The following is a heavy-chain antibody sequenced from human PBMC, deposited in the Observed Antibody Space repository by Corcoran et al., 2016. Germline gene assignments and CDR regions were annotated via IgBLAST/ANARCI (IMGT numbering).Heavy chain of an antibody. CDR3: ARDRQLVQQLPIGYFDL. V-gene: IGHV6-1*01. Sequence: QVQLQQSGPGLVKPSQTLSLTCAISEDSVSSNSAAWNWIRQSPSRGLEWLGRTYYRSKWYNDYAVSVKSRITINPDTSKNQFSLQLNSVTPEDTGVYYCARDRQLVQQLPIGYFDLWGRGTLVTVSS. CDR2: TYYRSKWYN. J-gene: IGHJ2*01. CDR1: EDSVSSNSAA. D-gene: IGHD1-1*01.